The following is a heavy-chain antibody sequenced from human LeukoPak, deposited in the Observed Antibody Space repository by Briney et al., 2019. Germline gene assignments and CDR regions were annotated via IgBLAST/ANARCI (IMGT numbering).Heavy chain of an antibody. CDR2: SNHTGSA. Sequence: SETLSLTCAVYGASCSDYYWSWIRQPPGKGLEWIGGSNHTGSANYELSLKSRVIISVDSSKNQFSLKVTSVTAADTALYYCVRGRVTFDYWAQGTLVTVSS. J-gene: IGHJ4*02. D-gene: IGHD4-11*01. CDR1: GASCSDYY. V-gene: IGHV4-34*01. CDR3: VRGRVTFDY.